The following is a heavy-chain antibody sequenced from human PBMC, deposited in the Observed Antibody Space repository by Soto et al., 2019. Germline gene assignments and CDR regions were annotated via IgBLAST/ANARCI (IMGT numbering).Heavy chain of an antibody. CDR1: GGSISSYY. Sequence: SETLSLTCTVSGGSISSYYWSWIRQPPGKGLEWIGYIYYSGSTNYNPSLKSRVTISVDTSKNQFSLKLSSVTAADTAVYYCARGRFLEWLLPPRDYYYMDVWGKGTTVTVSS. J-gene: IGHJ6*03. CDR3: ARGRFLEWLLPPRDYYYMDV. CDR2: IYYSGST. V-gene: IGHV4-59*01. D-gene: IGHD3-3*01.